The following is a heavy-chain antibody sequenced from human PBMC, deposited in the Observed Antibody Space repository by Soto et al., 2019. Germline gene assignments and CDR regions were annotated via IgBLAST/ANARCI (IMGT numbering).Heavy chain of an antibody. CDR1: GGTIRDFD. Sequence: SGTLSLTCVVSGGTIRDFDWTGVRQNAGRQLEYIGFVHYGGHREYNPSLESRVTISMDKSKKQVSLSLTSVTAADTAVYYCARGRWELPYWGQGALVTVSS. D-gene: IGHD3-10*01. J-gene: IGHJ4*02. V-gene: IGHV4-59*01. CDR3: ARGRWELPY. CDR2: VHYGGHR.